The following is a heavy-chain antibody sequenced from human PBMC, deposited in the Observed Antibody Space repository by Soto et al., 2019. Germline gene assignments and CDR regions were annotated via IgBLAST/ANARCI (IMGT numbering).Heavy chain of an antibody. CDR3: ARDYRNPSCGGDCYPNWFDP. CDR2: IIPIFGTA. J-gene: IGHJ5*02. V-gene: IGHV1-69*12. D-gene: IGHD2-21*02. CDR1: GGTFSTYA. Sequence: QVQLVQSGAEVKKPGSSVKVSCKASGGTFSTYAISWVRQAPGQGLEWMGGIIPIFGTANYAQKFQGRVTITAAESTSAAYMELSSLRSEDTAVYYCARDYRNPSCGGDCYPNWFDPWGQGTLVTVSS.